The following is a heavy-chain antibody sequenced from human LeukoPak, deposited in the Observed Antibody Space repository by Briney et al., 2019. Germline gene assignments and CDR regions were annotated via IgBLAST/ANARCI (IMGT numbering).Heavy chain of an antibody. CDR1: GYTFTGYY. Sequence: ASVKVSCKASGYTFTGYYMHWVRQAPGQGLEWMGWINPNSGGTNYAQKFQGRVTMTRDTSISTAYMELSRPRSDDTAVYYCARVQSYDSSGYYYPPDYWGQGTLVTVSS. D-gene: IGHD3-22*01. J-gene: IGHJ4*02. V-gene: IGHV1-2*02. CDR3: ARVQSYDSSGYYYPPDY. CDR2: INPNSGGT.